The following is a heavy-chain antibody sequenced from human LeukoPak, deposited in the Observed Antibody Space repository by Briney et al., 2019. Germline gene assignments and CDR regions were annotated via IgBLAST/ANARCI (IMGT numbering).Heavy chain of an antibody. CDR3: AKRGVVIRVILVGFHKEAYYFDS. CDR2: ISDSGGRT. Sequence: GGSLRLSCAVSGITLSNYGMSWVRQAPGKGLEWVAGISDSGGRTNYADSVKGRFTISRDSPKNTLHLQMNSLRAEDTAVYVCAKRGVVIRVILVGFHKEAYYFDSWGQGALVTVSS. V-gene: IGHV3-23*01. D-gene: IGHD3-22*01. CDR1: GITLSNYG. J-gene: IGHJ4*02.